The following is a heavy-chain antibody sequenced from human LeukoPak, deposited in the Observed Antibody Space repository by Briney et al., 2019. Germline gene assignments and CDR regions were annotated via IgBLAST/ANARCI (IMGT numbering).Heavy chain of an antibody. V-gene: IGHV1-2*02. J-gene: IGHJ3*02. D-gene: IGHD1-26*01. CDR1: GYTFTGYY. CDR2: INPNSGGT. Sequence: ASVKVSRKASGYTFTGYYMHWVRQAPGQGLEWMGWINPNSGGTNYAQKFQGRVTMTRDTSISTAYMELSRLRSDDTAVYYCARMLAAASWGDAFDIWGQGTMVTVSS. CDR3: ARMLAAASWGDAFDI.